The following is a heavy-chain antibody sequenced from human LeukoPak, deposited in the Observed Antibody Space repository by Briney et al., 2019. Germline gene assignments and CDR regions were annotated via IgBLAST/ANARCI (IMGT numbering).Heavy chain of an antibody. J-gene: IGHJ4*02. D-gene: IGHD3-22*01. Sequence: SETLSLTCTVSGGSFNSGGYYWSWIRQHPGKGLEWIGCIYYTGSTYYNPSLKSRVTISVDTSKNQFSLKLSSVTAADTAVYYCATQYYYDSSGYFDYWGQGTLVTVSS. CDR1: GGSFNSGGYY. V-gene: IGHV4-39*01. CDR2: IYYTGST. CDR3: ATQYYYDSSGYFDY.